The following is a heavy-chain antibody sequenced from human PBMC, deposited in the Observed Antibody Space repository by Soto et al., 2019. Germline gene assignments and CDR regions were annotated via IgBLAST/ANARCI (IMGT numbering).Heavy chain of an antibody. CDR1: GFSFSSNW. J-gene: IGHJ4*02. V-gene: IGHV3-7*04. CDR2: IRQDGSEI. CDR3: AREVVVSRGASYFGY. Sequence: GGCVRLSCVGSGFSFSSNWMTWVRQAPGKGLEWVANIRQDGSEINYVDSVKGRFTISRDNTKNSLYLQMNSLRAEDTAIYYCAREVVVSRGASYFGYWGPGT. D-gene: IGHD2-2*01.